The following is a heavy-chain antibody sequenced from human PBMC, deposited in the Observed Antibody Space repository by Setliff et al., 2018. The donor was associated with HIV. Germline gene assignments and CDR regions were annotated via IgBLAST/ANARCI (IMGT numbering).Heavy chain of an antibody. CDR2: IFHDGTP. D-gene: IGHD3-3*01. CDR1: GGSIRTEYW. J-gene: IGHJ4*02. V-gene: IGHV4-4*02. CDR3: ARANLGEWDF. Sequence: SETLSLTSDVSGGSIRTEYWWSWVRQSPGRGLEWMGEIFHDGTPSDNPSLRSRLTISMDKSLNQFSLTLKSVTAADTAVYYCARANLGEWDFGGQGILVTVSS.